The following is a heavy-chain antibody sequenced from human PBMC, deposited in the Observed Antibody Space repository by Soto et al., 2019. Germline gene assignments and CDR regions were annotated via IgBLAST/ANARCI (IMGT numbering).Heavy chain of an antibody. CDR2: IYPGDSDT. V-gene: IGHV5-51*01. J-gene: IGHJ4*02. CDR3: ARLIAVAGTVFDY. CDR1: GYSFTIYW. D-gene: IGHD6-19*01. Sequence: PGESLKISCNGSGYSFTIYWSGWVRQMPGKGLEWMGIIYPGDSDTRYSPSFQGQVTISADKSISTAYLQWSSLKASDTAMYYCARLIAVAGTVFDYWGQGTLVTVSS.